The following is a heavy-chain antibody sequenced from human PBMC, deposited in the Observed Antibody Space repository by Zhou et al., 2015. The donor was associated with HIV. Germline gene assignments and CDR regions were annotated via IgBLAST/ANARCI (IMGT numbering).Heavy chain of an antibody. CDR2: IIPIFGTA. V-gene: IGHV1-69*01. D-gene: IGHD4-17*01. CDR1: GGTFSSYA. J-gene: IGHJ6*03. CDR3: ARDPLVRTTVTSPSYYYMDV. Sequence: QVQLVQSGAEVKKPGSSVKVSCKASGGTFSSYAISWVRQAPGQGLEWMGGIIPIFGTANYAQKFQGRVTITADESTSTAYMELSSLRSEDTAVYYCARDPLVRTTVTSPSYYYMDVWGKGTTVTVSS.